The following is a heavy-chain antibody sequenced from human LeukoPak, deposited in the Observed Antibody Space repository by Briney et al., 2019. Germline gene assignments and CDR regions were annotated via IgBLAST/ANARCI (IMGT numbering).Heavy chain of an antibody. J-gene: IGHJ4*02. CDR3: AKRGYYGDHYFDY. D-gene: IGHD4-17*01. CDR2: ISYDGSNK. CDR1: GFTFSSYG. V-gene: IGHV3-30*18. Sequence: GGSLRLSCAASGFTFSSYGMHWVRQAPGKGLEGVAVISYDGSNKYYADSVKGRFTISRDNSKNTLYLQMNSLRAEDTAVYYCAKRGYYGDHYFDYWGQGTLVTVSS.